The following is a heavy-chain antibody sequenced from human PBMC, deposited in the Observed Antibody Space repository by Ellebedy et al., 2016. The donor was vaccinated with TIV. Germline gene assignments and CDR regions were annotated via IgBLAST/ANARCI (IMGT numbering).Heavy chain of an antibody. Sequence: GGSLRLXXEVSELILENSWMSWVRQAAGKGLEWVGQIRTKADGGAAHYAQSVRGRFTIPRDDSRNTVYLQMNSLKPEDTAVYYCLTDITSTFAYWGQGTLVTVSS. D-gene: IGHD3-16*01. CDR3: LTDITSTFAY. J-gene: IGHJ4*02. CDR1: ELILENSW. CDR2: IRTKADGGAA. V-gene: IGHV3-15*06.